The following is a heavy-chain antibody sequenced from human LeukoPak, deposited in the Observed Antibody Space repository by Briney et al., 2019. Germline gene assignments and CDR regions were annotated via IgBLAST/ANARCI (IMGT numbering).Heavy chain of an antibody. CDR1: GGSFSGYY. CDR3: ARTPLT. D-gene: IGHD3-10*01. V-gene: IGHV4-34*01. CDR2: INHSGST. J-gene: IGHJ4*02. Sequence: SETRSLTCAVYGGSFSGYYWSWIRQPPGKGLEWIGEINHSGSTTYNPSLQSRVTISLDTSKNQFSLKLSSVTAADTAVYYCARTPLTWGQGSLVTVSS.